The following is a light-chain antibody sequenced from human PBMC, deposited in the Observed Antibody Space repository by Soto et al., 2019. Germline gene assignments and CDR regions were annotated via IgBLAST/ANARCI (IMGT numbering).Light chain of an antibody. V-gene: IGKV3-20*01. J-gene: IGKJ2*01. CDR3: QHYEDSPPRYT. CDR1: QSVSSSN. Sequence: EIVLTQSPATLSLSPGERATLSCRASQSVSSSNLAWYQQKPGQAPRFVISGASSRAAGLPDRFSGSGSGTDFTLTIIRLRPEDFAVYYCQHYEDSPPRYTFGQGTKLEIK. CDR2: GAS.